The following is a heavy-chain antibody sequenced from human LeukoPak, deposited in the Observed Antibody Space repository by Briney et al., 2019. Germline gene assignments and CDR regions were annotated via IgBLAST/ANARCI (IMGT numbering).Heavy chain of an antibody. J-gene: IGHJ4*02. CDR2: IYYSGST. D-gene: IGHD4-23*01. V-gene: IGHV4-59*08. Sequence: SETLSLTCTVSGGSISSYYWSWIRQPPGKGLEWIGYIYYSGSTNYNPSLKSRVTISVDTSKNQFSLKLSSVTAADTAVYYCARLRHSCYGGNYFDYWGQGTLVTVSS. CDR3: ARLRHSCYGGNYFDY. CDR1: GGSISSYY.